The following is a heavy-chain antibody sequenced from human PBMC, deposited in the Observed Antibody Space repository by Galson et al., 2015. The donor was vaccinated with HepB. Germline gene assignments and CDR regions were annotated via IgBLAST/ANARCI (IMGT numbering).Heavy chain of an antibody. D-gene: IGHD3-9*01. Sequence: SLRLSCAASGFTFSSYGMHWVRQAPGKGLEWVAVISYDGSNKYYADSVKGRFTISRDNSKNTLYLQMNSLRAEDTAVYYCAKETYYDILTGYSDWGQGTLVTVSS. J-gene: IGHJ4*02. CDR2: ISYDGSNK. CDR1: GFTFSSYG. V-gene: IGHV3-30*18. CDR3: AKETYYDILTGYSD.